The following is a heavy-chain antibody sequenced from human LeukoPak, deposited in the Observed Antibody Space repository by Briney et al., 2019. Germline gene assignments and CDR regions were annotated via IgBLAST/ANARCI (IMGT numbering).Heavy chain of an antibody. CDR1: GFTFSSYS. J-gene: IGHJ6*02. CDR2: ISSSGSTI. Sequence: GGSLRLSCAASGFTFSSYSMNWVRQAPGKGLEWVSSISSSGSTIYYADSVKGRFTISRDNAKNSLYLQMNSLRAEDTAVYYCARDRYDFWSGYYTDYYYGMDVWGQGTTVTVPS. CDR3: ARDRYDFWSGYYTDYYYGMDV. V-gene: IGHV3-21*04. D-gene: IGHD3-3*01.